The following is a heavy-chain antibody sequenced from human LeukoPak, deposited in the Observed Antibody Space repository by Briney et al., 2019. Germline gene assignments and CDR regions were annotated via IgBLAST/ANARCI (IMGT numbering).Heavy chain of an antibody. CDR2: INHSGST. D-gene: IGHD3-10*01. CDR3: ARERGITMVRGYYYYYYMDV. J-gene: IGHJ6*03. Sequence: SETLSLTCAVYGGSFSGYYWSWIHQPPGKGLEWIGEINHSGSTNYNPSLKSRVTISVDTSKNQFSLKLSSVTAADTAVYYCARERGITMVRGYYYYYYMDVWGKGTTVTVSS. CDR1: GGSFSGYY. V-gene: IGHV4-34*01.